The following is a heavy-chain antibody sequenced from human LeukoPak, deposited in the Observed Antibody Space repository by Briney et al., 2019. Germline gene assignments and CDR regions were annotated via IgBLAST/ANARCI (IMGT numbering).Heavy chain of an antibody. V-gene: IGHV3-30*04. Sequence: GGSLRLSCAASGFTFSSYAMHWVRQAPGKGLEWVAVISYDGSNKYYSDSVKGRFTISRDSSKNTLYLQMNSLRAEDTAVYYCARDLHPDYDYWGQGTLVTVSS. D-gene: IGHD5-12*01. CDR1: GFTFSSYA. J-gene: IGHJ4*02. CDR3: ARDLHPDYDY. CDR2: ISYDGSNK.